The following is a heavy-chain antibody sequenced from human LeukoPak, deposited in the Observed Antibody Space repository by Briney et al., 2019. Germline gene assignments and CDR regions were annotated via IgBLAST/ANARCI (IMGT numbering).Heavy chain of an antibody. V-gene: IGHV1-2*02. CDR3: AREESIGSYQFLHDY. CDR2: INPNSGGT. D-gene: IGHD1-26*01. CDR1: GYTFTSYS. Sequence: ASVKVSCKASGYTFTSYSIHWVRPAPGQGLEWMGWINPNSGGTNYAQKFQGRVTMTRDTSISTAYMELSRLRSDDTAVYYCAREESIGSYQFLHDYWGQGTLVTVSS. J-gene: IGHJ4*02.